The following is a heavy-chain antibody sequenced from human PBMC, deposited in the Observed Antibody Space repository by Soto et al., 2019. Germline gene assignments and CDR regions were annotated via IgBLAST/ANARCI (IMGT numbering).Heavy chain of an antibody. V-gene: IGHV4-31*03. D-gene: IGHD1-20*01. CDR1: GGSISSGGYY. J-gene: IGHJ5*02. Sequence: SETLSLTCTVSGGSISSGGYYWSWIRQHPGKGLEWIGYIYYSGSTYYNPSLKSRVTISVDTSKNQFSLKLSSVTAADTAVYYCARGGIITNWFDPWGQGTLVTVSS. CDR3: ARGGIITNWFDP. CDR2: IYYSGST.